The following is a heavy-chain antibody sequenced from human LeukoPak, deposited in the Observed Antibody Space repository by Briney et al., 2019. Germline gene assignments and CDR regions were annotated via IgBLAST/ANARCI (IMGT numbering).Heavy chain of an antibody. Sequence: GGSLRLSCAASGFTFSSYWMSWVRQAPGKGLEWEANIKQDGGEKNYVDSVKGRFTISRDNAKNSLYLQMNSLRAEDTAVYYCARDGSGYDSEFDYWGQGTLVTVSS. J-gene: IGHJ4*02. CDR3: ARDGSGYDSEFDY. V-gene: IGHV3-7*01. CDR1: GFTFSSYW. D-gene: IGHD5-12*01. CDR2: IKQDGGEK.